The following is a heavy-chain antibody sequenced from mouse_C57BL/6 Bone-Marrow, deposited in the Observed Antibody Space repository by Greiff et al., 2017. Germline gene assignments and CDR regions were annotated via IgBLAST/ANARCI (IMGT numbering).Heavy chain of an antibody. V-gene: IGHV1-55*01. D-gene: IGHD3-2*02. Sequence: QVQLKQPGAELVKPGASVKMSCKASGYTFTRYWITWVKQRPGQGLEWIGDIYPGSGSTNYNEKFKSKATLTVDTSSSTAYMQLSSLTSEDSAVYYCARQLRGWFAYWGQGTLVTVSA. CDR2: IYPGSGST. J-gene: IGHJ3*01. CDR1: GYTFTRYW. CDR3: ARQLRGWFAY.